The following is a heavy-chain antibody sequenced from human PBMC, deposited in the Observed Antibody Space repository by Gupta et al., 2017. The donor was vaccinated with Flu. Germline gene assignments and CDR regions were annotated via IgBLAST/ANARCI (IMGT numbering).Heavy chain of an antibody. CDR3: ARGEGSSDYCGGFDP. J-gene: IGHJ5*02. V-gene: IGHV4-38-2*01. Sequence: QVQLQESGPGLVKPSETLSLPCAVSGYSISSGYYWGWIRQPPGKGLEWIGSIYHSGSTYYNPSLKSRVTISVDTSKNQFSLKLSSVTAADTAVYYCARGEGSSDYCGGFDPWGQGTLVTVSS. CDR2: IYHSGST. D-gene: IGHD6-13*01. CDR1: GYSISSGYY.